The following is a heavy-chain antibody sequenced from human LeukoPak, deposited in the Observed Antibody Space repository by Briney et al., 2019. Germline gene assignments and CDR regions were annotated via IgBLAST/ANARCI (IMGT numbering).Heavy chain of an antibody. CDR3: ARESYYYDSSGYYTDFDY. CDR1: GFTVSSNY. Sequence: GGSLRLSCAASGFTVSSNYMSWVRQAPGKGLEWASVIYSGGSTYYADSVKGRFTISRDNSKNTLYLQMNSLRAEDTAVYYCARESYYYDSSGYYTDFDYWGQGTLVTVSS. CDR2: IYSGGST. D-gene: IGHD3-22*01. J-gene: IGHJ4*02. V-gene: IGHV3-66*02.